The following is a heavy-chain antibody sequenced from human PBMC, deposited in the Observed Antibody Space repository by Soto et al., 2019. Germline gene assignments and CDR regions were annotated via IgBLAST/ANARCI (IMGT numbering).Heavy chain of an antibody. D-gene: IGHD5-12*01. CDR2: ISYDGSNK. V-gene: IGHV3-30-3*01. CDR3: ARASGRDGYNFYYYYGMDV. CDR1: GFTFSSYA. J-gene: IGHJ6*02. Sequence: GGSLRLSCAASGFTFSSYAMHWVRQAPGKGLEWVAVISYDGSNKYYADSVKGRFTISRDNSKNTLYLQMNSLRAEDTAVYYCARASGRDGYNFYYYYGMDVWGQGTTVTVSS.